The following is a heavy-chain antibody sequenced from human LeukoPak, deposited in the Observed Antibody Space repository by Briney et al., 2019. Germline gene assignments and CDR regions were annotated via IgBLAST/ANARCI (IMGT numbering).Heavy chain of an antibody. CDR3: ARASSGWYVGPFDP. Sequence: GGSLRLSCAASGFTFSSYAMSWVRQAPGKGLEWVANIKQDGSEKYYVDSVKGRFTISRDNAKNSLYLQMNSLRAEDTAVYYCARASSGWYVGPFDPWGQGTLVTVSS. D-gene: IGHD6-19*01. CDR2: IKQDGSEK. CDR1: GFTFSSYA. J-gene: IGHJ5*02. V-gene: IGHV3-7*01.